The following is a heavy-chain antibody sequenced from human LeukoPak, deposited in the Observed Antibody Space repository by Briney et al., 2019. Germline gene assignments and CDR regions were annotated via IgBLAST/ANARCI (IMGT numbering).Heavy chain of an antibody. D-gene: IGHD2-15*01. CDR1: GYTFTSYG. J-gene: IGHJ5*02. Sequence: ASVKVSCKASGYTFTSYGISWVRQAPGQGLEWMGWISAYNGNTNYAQKLQGRVTMTTDTSTSTAYMELRSLRSDDTAVYYCARIYCSGGSCYPWFDPWGQGTLVTVSS. CDR3: ARIYCSGGSCYPWFDP. CDR2: ISAYNGNT. V-gene: IGHV1-18*01.